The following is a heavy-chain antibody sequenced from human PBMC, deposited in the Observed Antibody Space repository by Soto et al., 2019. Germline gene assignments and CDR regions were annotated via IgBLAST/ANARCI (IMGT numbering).Heavy chain of an antibody. CDR1: GFTFSSYG. CDR3: AKDGGSGSYRSGYYYGMDV. D-gene: IGHD3-10*01. CDR2: IPYDGSNK. V-gene: IGHV3-30*02. Sequence: GGSLRLSCAASGFTFSSYGMHWVRQAPGKGLEWVAVIPYDGSNKYYADSVKGRFTISRDNSKNTLYLQMNSLRAEDTAVYYCAKDGGSGSYRSGYYYGMDVWGQGTTVTVSS. J-gene: IGHJ6*02.